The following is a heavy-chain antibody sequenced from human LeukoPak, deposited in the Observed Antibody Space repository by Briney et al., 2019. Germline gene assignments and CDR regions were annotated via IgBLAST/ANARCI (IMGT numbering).Heavy chain of an antibody. Sequence: ASVKVSCKASGYTFTNYFIHWVRQAPGQGLEWMGIINPSDGSTSYAQKFQGRVAMTRDTSTSTVYMELSSLRSEDTAVYYCATEGMGGYPSWGQGTMVTVSS. J-gene: IGHJ3*01. CDR3: ATEGMGGYPS. D-gene: IGHD1-26*01. V-gene: IGHV1-46*01. CDR1: GYTFTNYF. CDR2: INPSDGST.